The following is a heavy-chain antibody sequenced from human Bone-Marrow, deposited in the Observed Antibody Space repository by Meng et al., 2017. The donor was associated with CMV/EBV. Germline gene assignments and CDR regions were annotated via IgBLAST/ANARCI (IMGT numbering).Heavy chain of an antibody. D-gene: IGHD3-9*01. CDR2: IYYSGST. CDR1: GSISSGGYC. J-gene: IGHJ4*02. CDR3: ARGGHYDILTGYPDY. V-gene: IGHV4-31*02. Sequence: GSISSGGYCWNWIRQHPGKGLEWIGYIYYSGSTYYNPSLKSRVTISVDTSKNQFSLKLSSVTAADTAVYYCARGGHYDILTGYPDYWGQGTLVTVSS.